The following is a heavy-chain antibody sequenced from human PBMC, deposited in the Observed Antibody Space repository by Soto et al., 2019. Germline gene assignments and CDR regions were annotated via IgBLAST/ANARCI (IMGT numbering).Heavy chain of an antibody. Sequence: QVQLQESGPGLVKPSETLSLTCTVSGVSISSYYWSWIRQPPGKRLEYIGHIYYNGSTSYSPSLKSLVTTSVDTSKNQFSLKVNSVTAADTAVYYCARLIGWGSSPRTGYYYMDVWGKGTTVTVSS. CDR3: ARLIGWGSSPRTGYYYMDV. V-gene: IGHV4-59*08. CDR1: GVSISSYY. CDR2: IYYNGST. D-gene: IGHD3-10*01. J-gene: IGHJ6*03.